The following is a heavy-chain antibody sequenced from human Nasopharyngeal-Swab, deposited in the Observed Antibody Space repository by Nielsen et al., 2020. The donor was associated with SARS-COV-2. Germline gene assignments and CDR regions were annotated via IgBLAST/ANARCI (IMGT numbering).Heavy chain of an antibody. V-gene: IGHV3-48*04. Sequence: GESLKISCAATGFVFGSYSMNWVRQAPGKGLEWVAYISSGSDIIYHADSVKGRFTISRDNANNVLYLEMNSLRAEDTAMFYCARITSAGLDWGQGTQVTVSS. J-gene: IGHJ4*02. CDR3: ARITSAGLD. CDR1: GFVFGSYS. D-gene: IGHD3-16*01. CDR2: ISSGSDII.